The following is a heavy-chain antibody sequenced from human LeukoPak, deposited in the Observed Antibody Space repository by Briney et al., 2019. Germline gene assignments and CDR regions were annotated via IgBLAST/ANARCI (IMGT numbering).Heavy chain of an antibody. V-gene: IGHV3-11*05. Sequence: GGSLRLSCAASGFTFSDFFMTWIRQAPGKGLEWVSYISDSSDFTAYSDSVEGRFTISRDNARNSLYLQTNSLRAEDTAVYYCARALYGSGSYSTYWGQGTLVTVSS. J-gene: IGHJ4*02. D-gene: IGHD3-10*01. CDR1: GFTFSDFF. CDR3: ARALYGSGSYSTY. CDR2: ISDSSDFT.